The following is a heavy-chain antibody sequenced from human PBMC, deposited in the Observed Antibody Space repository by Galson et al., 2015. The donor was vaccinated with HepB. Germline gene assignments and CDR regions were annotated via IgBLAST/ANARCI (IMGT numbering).Heavy chain of an antibody. CDR2: IDPSDSYT. Sequence: QSGAEVKKPGESLRISCKGSGYSFTSYWISWVRQMPGKGLEWMGRIDPSDSYTNYSPSFQGHVTISADKSISTAYLQWSSLKASDTAMYYCARHGTGFMIENWFDPWGQGTLVTVSS. CDR3: ARHGTGFMIENWFDP. J-gene: IGHJ5*02. CDR1: GYSFTSYW. V-gene: IGHV5-10-1*01. D-gene: IGHD3-22*01.